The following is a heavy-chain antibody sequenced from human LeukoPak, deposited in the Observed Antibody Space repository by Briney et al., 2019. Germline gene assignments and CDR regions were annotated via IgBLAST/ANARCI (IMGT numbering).Heavy chain of an antibody. V-gene: IGHV3-23*01. J-gene: IGHJ4*02. CDR1: GFTFRSYA. Sequence: GGSLRLSCAASGFTFRSYAMSWVRPAPGKGLEWVSSLSVSTYYADSVKGRFTISRDNSKNTLFLQMNSLRAEDTAVYYCAKASPSSYCGTTSCSVNFDYWGQGTLVTVSS. D-gene: IGHD2-2*01. CDR2: LSVST. CDR3: AKASPSSYCGTTSCSVNFDY.